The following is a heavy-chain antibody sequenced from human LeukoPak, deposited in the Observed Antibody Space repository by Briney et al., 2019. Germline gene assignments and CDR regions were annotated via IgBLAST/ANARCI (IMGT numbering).Heavy chain of an antibody. V-gene: IGHV1-2*02. Sequence: VASVKVSCKASGYTFTGYYMHWVRQAPGQGLEWMGWINPNSGGTNYAQKFQGRVTMTRDTSISTAYMELSRLRSDDTAVHYCARESARGPRGFDYWGQGTLVTVSS. CDR1: GYTFTGYY. CDR2: INPNSGGT. CDR3: ARESARGPRGFDY. J-gene: IGHJ4*02.